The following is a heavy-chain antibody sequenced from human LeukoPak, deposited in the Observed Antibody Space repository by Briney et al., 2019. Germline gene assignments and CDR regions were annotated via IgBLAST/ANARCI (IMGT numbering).Heavy chain of an antibody. D-gene: IGHD4-11*01. CDR2: TYYRSEWYN. CDR1: GDSVSSNSAA. V-gene: IGHV6-1*01. Sequence: SQTLSLTSAISGDSVSSNSAAWNWIRQSPSRGLEWLGRTYYRSEWYNDYAVSVKSRITINPDTSKNQFSLQLNSVTPEDTAVYYCARDRPHSTVYYYYYMDVWGKGTTVTVSS. CDR3: ARDRPHSTVYYYYYMDV. J-gene: IGHJ6*03.